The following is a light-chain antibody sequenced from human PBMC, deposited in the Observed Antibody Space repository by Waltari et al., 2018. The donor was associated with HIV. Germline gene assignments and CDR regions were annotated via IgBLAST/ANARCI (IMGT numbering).Light chain of an antibody. CDR3: QQYGSSPYT. CDR1: QSVSSSY. Sequence: EIVLTQSPGTLSLSPGERATLSCRASQSVSSSYLAWYQPEPGQAPRPLIYAASRRATGIPDRFSGSGSGTDFTLTISGLEPEDFAVYYCQQYGSSPYTFGQGTNLEIK. CDR2: AAS. J-gene: IGKJ2*01. V-gene: IGKV3-20*01.